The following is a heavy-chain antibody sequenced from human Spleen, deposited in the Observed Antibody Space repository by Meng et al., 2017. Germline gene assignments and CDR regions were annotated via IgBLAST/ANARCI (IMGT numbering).Heavy chain of an antibody. CDR3: AKDGDDYGDYGRLYWYFDL. CDR1: GFTFSSYA. D-gene: IGHD4-17*01. J-gene: IGHJ2*01. V-gene: IGHV3-23*01. CDR2: ISSSSSYI. Sequence: GESLKISCAASGFTFSSYAMSWVRQAPGKGLEWVSSISSSSSYIYYADSVKGRFTISRDNSKNTLYLQMNSLRAKDTAVYYCAKDGDDYGDYGRLYWYFDLWGRGTLVTVSS.